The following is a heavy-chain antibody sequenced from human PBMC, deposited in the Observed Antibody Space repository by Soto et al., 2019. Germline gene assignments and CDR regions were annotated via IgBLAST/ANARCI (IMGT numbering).Heavy chain of an antibody. V-gene: IGHV4-30-4*01. Sequence: SETLSLTCTVSGGSISSGDYYWSWIRQPPGKGLEWIGYIYYSGSAYYNPSLKSRVTISVDTSKNQFSLKLSSVTAADTAVYYCARETVTTPNWFDPWGQGTLVTVPQ. D-gene: IGHD4-17*01. CDR2: IYYSGSA. J-gene: IGHJ5*02. CDR1: GGSISSGDYY. CDR3: ARETVTTPNWFDP.